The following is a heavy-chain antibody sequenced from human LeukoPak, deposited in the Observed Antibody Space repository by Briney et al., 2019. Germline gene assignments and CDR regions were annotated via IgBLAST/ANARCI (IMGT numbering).Heavy chain of an antibody. J-gene: IGHJ4*02. CDR1: GFTFSSYA. D-gene: IGHD6-13*01. V-gene: IGHV3-23*01. CDR3: AKAHGYSSNY. Sequence: GGSLRLSCAASGFTFSSYAMSWVCQAPGKGLEWVSAISGSGGSTYYADSVKGWFTISRDNSKNTLYLQMNSLRAEDTAVYYCAKAHGYSSNYWGQGTLVTVSS. CDR2: ISGSGGST.